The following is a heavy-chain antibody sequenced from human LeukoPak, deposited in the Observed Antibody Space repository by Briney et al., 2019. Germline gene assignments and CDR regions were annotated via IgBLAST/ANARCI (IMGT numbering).Heavy chain of an antibody. Sequence: GGSLRLSCAASGFTFSSYAMHWVRQAPGKGLDWVAVISYDGNNKYYADSVKGRFTISRDNSKNTLYLQMNSLRTEDTAVYFCARGPVRDDTSGYSLWGYWGQGTLVTVSS. CDR2: ISYDGNNK. CDR1: GFTFSSYA. CDR3: ARGPVRDDTSGYSLWGY. D-gene: IGHD3-22*01. J-gene: IGHJ4*02. V-gene: IGHV3-30*04.